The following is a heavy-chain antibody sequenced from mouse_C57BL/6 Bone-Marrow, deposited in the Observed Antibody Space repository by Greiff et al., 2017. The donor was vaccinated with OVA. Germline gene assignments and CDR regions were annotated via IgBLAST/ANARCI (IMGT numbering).Heavy chain of an antibody. CDR2: IYPGSGNT. V-gene: IGHV1-76*01. CDR3: ARLGTTAMDY. CDR1: GYTFTDYY. J-gene: IGHJ4*01. Sequence: LVESGAELVRPGASVKLSCKASGYTFTDYYINWVKQRPGQGLEWIARIYPGSGNTYYNEKFKGKATLTAEKSSSTAYMQLSSLTSEDSAVYFCARLGTTAMDYWGQGTSVTVSS. D-gene: IGHD2-3*01.